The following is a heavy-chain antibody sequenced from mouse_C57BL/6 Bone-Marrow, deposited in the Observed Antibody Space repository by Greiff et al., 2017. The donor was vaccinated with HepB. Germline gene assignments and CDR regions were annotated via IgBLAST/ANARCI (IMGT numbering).Heavy chain of an antibody. Sequence: VKVVESGAELVRPGASVTLSCKASGYTFTDYEMHWVKQTPVHGLEWIGAIEPETGGTAYNQKFKGKAILTADKSSSTAYMELRSLTSEDSAVYYCTRSVLIYAMDYWGQGTSVTVSS. V-gene: IGHV1-15*01. CDR3: TRSVLIYAMDY. J-gene: IGHJ4*01. CDR1: GYTFTDYE. CDR2: IEPETGGT.